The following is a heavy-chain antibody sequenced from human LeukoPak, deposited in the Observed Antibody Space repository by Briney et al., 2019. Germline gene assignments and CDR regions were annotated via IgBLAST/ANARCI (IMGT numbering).Heavy chain of an antibody. Sequence: GGSLRLSCAASGFTLSTYWMNWVGQAPGKGLEWVSYISSSGSTIYYADSVKGRFTISRDNAKNSLYLQMNSLRAEDTAVYYCAGEIAVAGTIDYWGQGTLVTVSS. CDR1: GFTLSTYW. J-gene: IGHJ4*02. V-gene: IGHV3-48*03. D-gene: IGHD6-19*01. CDR3: AGEIAVAGTIDY. CDR2: ISSSGSTI.